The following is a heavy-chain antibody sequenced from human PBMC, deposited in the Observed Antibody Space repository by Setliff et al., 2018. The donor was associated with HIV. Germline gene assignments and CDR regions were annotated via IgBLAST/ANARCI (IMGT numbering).Heavy chain of an antibody. Sequence: ASVKVSCKASGYSFTSYYMHWVRQAPGQGLEWMGIINPSGGSTSYAQKFQGRVTMTRDTSTSTAYMELSSLRSEDTAVYYCARDYYYYGSGSFGLDYWGQGTPVTVS. D-gene: IGHD3-10*01. V-gene: IGHV1-46*01. J-gene: IGHJ4*02. CDR2: INPSGGST. CDR1: GYSFTSYY. CDR3: ARDYYYYGSGSFGLDY.